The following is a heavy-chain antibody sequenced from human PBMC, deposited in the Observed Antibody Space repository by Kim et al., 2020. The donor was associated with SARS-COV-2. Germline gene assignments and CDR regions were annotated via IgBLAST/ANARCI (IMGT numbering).Heavy chain of an antibody. J-gene: IGHJ4*02. CDR3: ARLLRYFDWGHFDY. V-gene: IGHV3-66*04. Sequence: ADSVKGRFTISRDNSKNTLYLQMNSLRAEDTAVYYCARLLRYFDWGHFDYWGQGTLVTVSS. D-gene: IGHD3-9*01.